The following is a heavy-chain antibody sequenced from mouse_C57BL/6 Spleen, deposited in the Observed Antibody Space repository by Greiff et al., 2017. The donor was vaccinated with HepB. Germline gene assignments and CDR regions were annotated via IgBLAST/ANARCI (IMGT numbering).Heavy chain of an antibody. CDR3: ARRDYYGRGGDAMDY. V-gene: IGHV1-64*01. D-gene: IGHD1-1*01. CDR1: GYTFTSYW. J-gene: IGHJ4*01. Sequence: QVQLQQPGAELVKPGASVKLSCKASGYTFTSYWMHWVKQRPGQGLEWIGMIHPNSGSTNYNEKFKSKATLTVDKSSSTAYMQLSSLTSEDSAVYYCARRDYYGRGGDAMDYWGQGTSVTVSS. CDR2: IHPNSGST.